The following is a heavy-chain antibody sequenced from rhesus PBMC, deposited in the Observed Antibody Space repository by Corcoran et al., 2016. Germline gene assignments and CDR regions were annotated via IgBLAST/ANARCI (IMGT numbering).Heavy chain of an antibody. V-gene: IGHV4-165*02. Sequence: QVQLQESGPGLVKPSATLSLTCAVSGGSLRGYYLNWTRPPPGKGLEWIGYIGCSSGSTYYIPYLKSRVTISPNTSKNQFSLKLVSVTAADTAVYYCARTDSGSWNELDVWGRGVLVTVSS. J-gene: IGHJ5-2*02. CDR3: ARTDSGSWNELDV. CDR1: GGSLRGYY. D-gene: IGHD6-25*01. CDR2: IGCSSGST.